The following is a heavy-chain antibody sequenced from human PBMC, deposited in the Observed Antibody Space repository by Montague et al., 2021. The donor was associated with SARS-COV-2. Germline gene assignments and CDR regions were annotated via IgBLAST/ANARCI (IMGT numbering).Heavy chain of an antibody. Sequence: SETLSLTCAVYGGSFSGYHWNWIRQPPGKGLEWIGEINHGGITNYNPSLKSRLTISADTSKNQFSLKLTSVAAADTAVYYCARLRDGVVPSPILGFGTYYSYYDIDVWGKGTTVTVSS. D-gene: IGHD3-10*01. CDR1: GGSFSGYH. CDR2: INHGGIT. J-gene: IGHJ6*03. CDR3: ARLRDGVVPSPILGFGTYYSYYDIDV. V-gene: IGHV4-34*01.